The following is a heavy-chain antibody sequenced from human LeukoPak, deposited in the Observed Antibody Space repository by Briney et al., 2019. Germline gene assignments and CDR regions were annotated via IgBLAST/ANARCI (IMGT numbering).Heavy chain of an antibody. V-gene: IGHV1-58*02. D-gene: IGHD3-22*01. CDR3: ARDPKDETSGYYYFDY. J-gene: IGHJ4*02. Sequence: ASVKVSCKASGYTFTSYYMHWVRQARGQRLEWIGWIVVGSGDTNYAQKFQERVTITRDMSTSTAYMELSSLRSEDTAVYYCARDPKDETSGYYYFDYWGQGTLVTVSS. CDR2: IVVGSGDT. CDR1: GYTFTSYY.